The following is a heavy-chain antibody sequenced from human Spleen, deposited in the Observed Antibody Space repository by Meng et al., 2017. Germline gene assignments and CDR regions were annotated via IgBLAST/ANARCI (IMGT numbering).Heavy chain of an antibody. D-gene: IGHD3-22*01. CDR1: GFTFSSYS. CDR3: AKDLGDYFDASGQVGDFDY. J-gene: IGHJ4*02. CDR2: ISDSGAYT. V-gene: IGHV3-23*01. Sequence: GESLKISCAASGFTFSSYSMNWVRQAPGKGLEWVSGISDSGAYTHYADSVKGRFTISRDNSKNTLFLQMNRLRAEDTAIYYCAKDLGDYFDASGQVGDFDYWGQGTLVTVSS.